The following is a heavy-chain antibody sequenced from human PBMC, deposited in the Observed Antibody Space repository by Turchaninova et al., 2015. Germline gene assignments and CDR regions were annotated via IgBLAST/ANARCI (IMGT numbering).Heavy chain of an antibody. Sequence: QVQLQASGPGLVKPSETLSLTCTVSNDSISRDYWSWTRQPPGKGLEWIGYMYYSGSTNYNPSLKSRVTLSVDTSKNQFSLKLTSVTAADTAVYYCARPRVEMAPSPGFDIWGQGTMVTVSS. CDR1: NDSISRDY. CDR2: MYYSGST. J-gene: IGHJ3*02. D-gene: IGHD5-24*01. V-gene: IGHV4-59*08. CDR3: ARPRVEMAPSPGFDI.